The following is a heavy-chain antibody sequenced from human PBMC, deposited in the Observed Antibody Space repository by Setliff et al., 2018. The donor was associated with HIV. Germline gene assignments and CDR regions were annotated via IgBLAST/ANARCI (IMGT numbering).Heavy chain of an antibody. CDR1: GYTFTGYY. Sequence: GASVKVSCKASGYTFTGYYMHWVRQAPGQGLEWMGWINPSGGSTYSAQNFQGRVTLTRDTSTSTVYMELSRLRSDDTAVYYCARDYYDSSGYIFFPGLPDYWGQGTLVTVSS. J-gene: IGHJ4*02. CDR2: INPSGGST. CDR3: ARDYYDSSGYIFFPGLPDY. D-gene: IGHD3-22*01. V-gene: IGHV1-46*01.